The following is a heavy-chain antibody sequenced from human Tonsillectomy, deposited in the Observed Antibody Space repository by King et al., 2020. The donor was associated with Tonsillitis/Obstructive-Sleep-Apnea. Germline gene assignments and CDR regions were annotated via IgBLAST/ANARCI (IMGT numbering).Heavy chain of an antibody. J-gene: IGHJ5*02. V-gene: IGHV3-9*01. Sequence: VQLVESGGGLLQPGRSLRLSCAASGFTFDDYAMHWVRQAPGKGLEWVSGISWNSGSIDYADSVKGRFTISRDNAKNSLYLQMNSLRAEDTALYYCAKAGSYDGVWFDPWGQGTLVTVSS. D-gene: IGHD1-26*01. CDR1: GFTFDDYA. CDR2: ISWNSGSI. CDR3: AKAGSYDGVWFDP.